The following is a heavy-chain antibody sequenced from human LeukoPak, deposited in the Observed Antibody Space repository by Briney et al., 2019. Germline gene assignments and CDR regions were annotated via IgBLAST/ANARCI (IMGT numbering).Heavy chain of an antibody. CDR2: IYYSGST. J-gene: IGHJ6*03. CDR1: GGSISSSSYY. CDR3: ARQLYYYDSSGYYWGDYYYMDV. D-gene: IGHD3-22*01. Sequence: SETLSLTCTVSGGSISSSSYYWGWIRQPPGKGLEWIGSIYYSGSTYYNPSLKSRVTISVDTSKNQFSLKLSSVTAADTAVCYCARQLYYYDSSGYYWGDYYYMDVWGKGTTVTVSS. V-gene: IGHV4-39*01.